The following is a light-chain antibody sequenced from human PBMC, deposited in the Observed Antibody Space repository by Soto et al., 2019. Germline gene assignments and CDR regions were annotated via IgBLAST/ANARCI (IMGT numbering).Light chain of an antibody. V-gene: IGLV1-40*01. CDR1: SSNLGAGYE. CDR3: QSYDSSLSALYV. Sequence: QSVLTQPPSVSWAPGQRVTISCTGSSSNLGAGYEVHWYQQLPGTAPKLLIYGNNHRPSGVPDRFSGSKSATSASLAITGLQAEDEADYYCQSYDSSLSALYVFGTGTKVTVL. J-gene: IGLJ1*01. CDR2: GNN.